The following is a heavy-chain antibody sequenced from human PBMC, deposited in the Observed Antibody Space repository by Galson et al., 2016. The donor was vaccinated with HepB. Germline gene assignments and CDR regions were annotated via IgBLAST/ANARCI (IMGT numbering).Heavy chain of an antibody. CDR1: GGTFSSYA. CDR2: IIPIFGTT. CDR3: ARTHYDCSNNNCHLPDYYYYGMDV. Sequence: SVKVSCKASGGTFSSYAISWVRQAPGQGLEWMGGIIPIFGTTNYAQKFQGRVTITADKSTSTAYMELTSLRSEDTAVYYCARTHYDCSNNNCHLPDYYYYGMDVWGQGTTVTVSS. V-gene: IGHV1-69*06. J-gene: IGHJ6*02. D-gene: IGHD2-2*01.